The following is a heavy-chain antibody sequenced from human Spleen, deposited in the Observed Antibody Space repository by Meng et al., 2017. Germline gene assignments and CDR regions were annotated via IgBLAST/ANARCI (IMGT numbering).Heavy chain of an antibody. CDR2: IYHGGST. Sequence: QVQLQESGPGLVKPSGTLSLTCAVSGGSINSRNWWSWVRQPPGKGLEWIGEIYHGGSTNYIPSLKSRVTISIDKSKNQFSLDLSSVTAADTAVYYCTRNSYDSRHYVLGFWGQGTLVTVSS. J-gene: IGHJ4*02. D-gene: IGHD3-10*02. CDR3: TRNSYDSRHYVLGF. CDR1: GGSINSRNW. V-gene: IGHV4-4*02.